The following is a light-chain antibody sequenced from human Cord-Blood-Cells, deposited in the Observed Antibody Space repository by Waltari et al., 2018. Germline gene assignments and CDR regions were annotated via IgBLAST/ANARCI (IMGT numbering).Light chain of an antibody. Sequence: QSALTQPPSASGSPGQSVTISCTGTSSDVGGYNYVSWYKQHPGKSSKLVIYEVSKHPACVPDRCAYAASRNTTSLAVSGLGAEDETDYYVISYAVSNDFNVVYGGGTKLTV. CDR1: SSDVGGYNY. CDR2: EVS. V-gene: IGLV2-8*01. J-gene: IGLJ2*01. CDR3: ISYAVSNDFNVV.